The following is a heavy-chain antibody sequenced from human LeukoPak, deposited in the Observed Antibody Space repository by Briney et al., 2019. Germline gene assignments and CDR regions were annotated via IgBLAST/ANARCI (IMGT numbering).Heavy chain of an antibody. CDR3: ARVESHGSLGV. J-gene: IGHJ6*03. CDR2: INTNTGNP. Sequence: GASVKVSCKASGYTFTTYAMNWVRQAPGQGLEWMGWINTNTGNPKYAQDFTGRFVFSLDTSVSTAYLQISSLKAEDTAVYHCARVESHGSLGVWGKGTTVTVSS. CDR1: GYTFTTYA. V-gene: IGHV7-4-1*02. D-gene: IGHD1-1*01.